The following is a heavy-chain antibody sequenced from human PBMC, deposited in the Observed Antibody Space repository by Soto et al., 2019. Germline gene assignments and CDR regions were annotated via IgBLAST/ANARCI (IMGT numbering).Heavy chain of an antibody. CDR1: GGSISSSSYY. Sequence: SETLSLTCTVSGGSISSSSYYWGWIRQPPGKGLEWIGSIYYSGSTYYNPSLKSRVTISVDTSKNQFSLKLSSVTAADTAVYYCARPNLPRGYRFDPWGQGTLVTVSS. V-gene: IGHV4-39*01. J-gene: IGHJ5*02. CDR3: ARPNLPRGYRFDP. CDR2: IYYSGST. D-gene: IGHD1-1*01.